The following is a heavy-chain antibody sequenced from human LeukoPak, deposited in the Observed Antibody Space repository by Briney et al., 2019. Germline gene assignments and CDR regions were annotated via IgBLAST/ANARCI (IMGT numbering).Heavy chain of an antibody. D-gene: IGHD6-13*01. CDR2: INPNSGGT. CDR3: ARGRIAAARASLYGMDV. Sequence: ASVKVSCKASGYTFTGYYMHWVRQAPGQGLEWMGWINPNSGGTNYAQKFQGRVTMTRDTSISTAYMELSRLRSDDTAVYCCARGRIAAARASLYGMDVWGQGTTVTVSS. CDR1: GYTFTGYY. J-gene: IGHJ6*02. V-gene: IGHV1-2*02.